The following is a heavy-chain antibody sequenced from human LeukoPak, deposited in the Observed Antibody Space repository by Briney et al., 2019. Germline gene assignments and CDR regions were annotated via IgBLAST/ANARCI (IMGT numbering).Heavy chain of an antibody. Sequence: SETLSLTCAVFGGSISSNNWWSWVRQPPGKGLEWIGEMYHTGSTNYNPSLKSRVTISVDTSKNQFSLKLSSVTAADTAVYYCARQSRGLRWLQLRGYFDYWGQGTLVTVSS. V-gene: IGHV4-4*02. CDR3: ARQSRGLRWLQLRGYFDY. J-gene: IGHJ4*02. CDR1: GGSISSNNW. D-gene: IGHD5-24*01. CDR2: MYHTGST.